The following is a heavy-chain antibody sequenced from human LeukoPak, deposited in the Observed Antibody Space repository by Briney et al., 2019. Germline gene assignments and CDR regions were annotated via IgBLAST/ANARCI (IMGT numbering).Heavy chain of an antibody. J-gene: IGHJ6*03. CDR1: GFTVSSNY. D-gene: IGHD4-17*01. CDR3: ARDLATVPWGDYYYMDV. V-gene: IGHV3-53*01. CDR2: IYSGGST. Sequence: PGGSLRLSCAASGFTVSSNYMNWVRQAPGKGLEWVSVIYSGGSTYYADSVKGRFTISRDNSKNTLYLQMNSLRAEDTAVYYCARDLATVPWGDYYYMDVWGKGTTVTVSS.